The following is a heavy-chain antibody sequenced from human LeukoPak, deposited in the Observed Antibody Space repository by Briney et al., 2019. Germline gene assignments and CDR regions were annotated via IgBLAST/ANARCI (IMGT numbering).Heavy chain of an antibody. V-gene: IGHV4-61*01. CDR3: ARAGSMVRGAFDY. CDR1: GYSISSGYY. Sequence: SETLSLTCTVSGYSISSGYYWGWIRQPPGKGLEWIGYIYYSGSTNYNPSLKSRVTISVDTSKNQFSLKLSSVTAADTAVYYCARAGSMVRGAFDYWGQGTLVTVSS. CDR2: IYYSGST. D-gene: IGHD3-10*01. J-gene: IGHJ4*02.